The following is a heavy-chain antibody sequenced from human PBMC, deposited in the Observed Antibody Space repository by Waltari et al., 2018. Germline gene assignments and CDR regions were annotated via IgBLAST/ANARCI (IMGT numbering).Heavy chain of an antibody. CDR2: IYSGGST. V-gene: IGHV3-53*02. CDR1: GFTVSSNY. CDR3: ARDHIGYCSGGSCYSPYYYMDV. J-gene: IGHJ6*03. Sequence: EVQLVETGGGLIQPGGSLRLSCAASGFTVSSNYMSWVRQAPGKGLEWVSVIYSGGSTYSADSVKGRFTISRDNSKTTLYLQLNSLRAEDTAVYYCARDHIGYCSGGSCYSPYYYMDVWGKGTTVTVSS. D-gene: IGHD2-15*01.